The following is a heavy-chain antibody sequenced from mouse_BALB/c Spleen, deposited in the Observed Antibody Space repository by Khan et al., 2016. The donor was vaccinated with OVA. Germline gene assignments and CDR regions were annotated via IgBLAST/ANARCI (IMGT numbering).Heavy chain of an antibody. CDR1: GFKIKDTY. CDR2: IDPANGNT. CDR3: ARAGNWAWFAY. D-gene: IGHD4-1*01. V-gene: IGHV14-3*02. Sequence: EVQLQESGAELVKPGASVKLSCTASGFKIKDTYMHWVKQRPEQGLEWIGRIDPANGNTKYDPKFQGKATITADTSSNTAYLQLSSLTSEDTAVYYCARAGNWAWFAYWGQGTLVTVSA. J-gene: IGHJ3*01.